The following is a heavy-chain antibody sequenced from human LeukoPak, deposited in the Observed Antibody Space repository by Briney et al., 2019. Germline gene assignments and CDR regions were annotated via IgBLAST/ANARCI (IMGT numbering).Heavy chain of an antibody. J-gene: IGHJ4*02. V-gene: IGHV1-2*06. CDR3: AREQGGSYSVDY. CDR1: GFTFTGYY. D-gene: IGHD3-10*01. CDR2: INPNSGGT. Sequence: ASVKVSCKASGFTFTGYYMHWVRQAPGQGLEWMGRINPNSGGTNYAQKFQGRVTMTRDTSISTAYMELSRLRSDDTALYYCAREQGGSYSVDYWGQGTLVTVSS.